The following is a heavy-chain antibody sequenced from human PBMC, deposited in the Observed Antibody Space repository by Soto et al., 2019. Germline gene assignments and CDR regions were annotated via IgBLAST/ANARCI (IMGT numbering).Heavy chain of an antibody. CDR1: GYTFTSHY. D-gene: IGHD5-18*01. Sequence: QVRLVQSGAIVTKPGSSLKVSCQTSGYTFTSHYLHWVRQAPGQGLEWLGLVNPGGGASTYAQSFQGRVTMTRDTPTSIGYMHLSSLRPEDTAIYYCARDQFPRYGVYNHPKAGVTDFWGQGTLVTVSS. V-gene: IGHV1-46*01. J-gene: IGHJ4*02. CDR2: VNPGGGAS. CDR3: ARDQFPRYGVYNHPKAGVTDF.